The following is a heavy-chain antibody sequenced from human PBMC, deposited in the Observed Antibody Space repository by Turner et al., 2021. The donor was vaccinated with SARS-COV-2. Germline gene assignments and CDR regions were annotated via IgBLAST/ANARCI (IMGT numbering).Heavy chain of an antibody. CDR1: GFTFSRYC. CDR2: ISSSSSYI. Sequence: EVQLVESGGGLVKPGGSLRLSCAASGFTFSRYCMNWVRQAQGKGLEWVSSISSSSSYIYYADSVKGRFTISRDNAKNSLYLQMNSLRAEDTAVYYCARGTYYYDSSVYSGTNWFDPWGQGTLVTVSS. J-gene: IGHJ5*02. CDR3: ARGTYYYDSSVYSGTNWFDP. D-gene: IGHD3-22*01. V-gene: IGHV3-21*01.